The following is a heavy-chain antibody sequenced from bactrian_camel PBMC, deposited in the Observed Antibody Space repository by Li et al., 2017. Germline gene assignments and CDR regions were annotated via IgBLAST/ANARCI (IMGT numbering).Heavy chain of an antibody. D-gene: IGHD6*01. V-gene: IGHV3S1*01. Sequence: HVQLVESGGGSVQPGGSLRLSCAASGFTFSSYWTYWVRQAPGKGLEWVALITNAHSTYYTDSVKGRFTLSRDNAKNTLDLQLNSLKTEDTAMYYCAAVRYGGTWYPLCRARSADFGYWGQGTQVTVS. CDR2: LITNAHST. CDR3: AAVRYGGTWYPLCRARSADFGY. CDR1: GFTFSSYW. J-gene: IGHJ6*01.